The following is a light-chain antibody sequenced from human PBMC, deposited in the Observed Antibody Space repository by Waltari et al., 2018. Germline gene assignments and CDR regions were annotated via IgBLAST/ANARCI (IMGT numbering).Light chain of an antibody. CDR3: QQYGSSWT. CDR1: QSVSSSY. V-gene: IGKV3-20*01. CDR2: GAS. Sequence: DIVLTQSPGTLSLSPGERATLSCRASQSVSSSYLACYQQQPGQAPRLLISGASSRATGIPDRSSGSGSGTDFTLTTSRLEPEDFAVYYCQQYGSSWTFGQGTKVEIK. J-gene: IGKJ1*01.